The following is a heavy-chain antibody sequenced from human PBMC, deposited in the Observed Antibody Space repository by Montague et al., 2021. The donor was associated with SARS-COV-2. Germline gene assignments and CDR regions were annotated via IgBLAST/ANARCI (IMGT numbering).Heavy chain of an antibody. CDR3: ARGPRSAMIVVVISDMWLDP. CDR2: INHSGST. V-gene: IGHV4-34*01. Sequence: SETLSLTCAVYGGSFSGYYWSWIRQPPGKGLEWIGEINHSGSTNYNPSLKSRVTISVDTSKNQFSLKLSSVTAADTAVYYCARGPRSAMIVVVISDMWLDPWGQGTLVTVSS. J-gene: IGHJ5*02. CDR1: GGSFSGYY. D-gene: IGHD3-22*01.